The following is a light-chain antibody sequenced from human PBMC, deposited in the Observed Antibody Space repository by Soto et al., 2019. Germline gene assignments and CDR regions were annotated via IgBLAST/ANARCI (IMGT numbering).Light chain of an antibody. Sequence: DIVMTQSPDSLAVSLGERATINYKSSQSVLYSSNNKDQLAWYQQKPGQPPKLLIYWASTRESGVPDRFSGSGSGTDFTLTISSLQAEDVAVYYCQHYYSPPSTFGQGTKVEIK. J-gene: IGKJ1*01. CDR3: QHYYSPPST. CDR2: WAS. V-gene: IGKV4-1*01. CDR1: QSVLYSSNNKDQ.